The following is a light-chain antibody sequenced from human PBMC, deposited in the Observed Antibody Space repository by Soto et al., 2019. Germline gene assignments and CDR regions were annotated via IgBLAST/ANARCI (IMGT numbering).Light chain of an antibody. Sequence: ILTHSPGTVSFSPGERATLSFRASQSVRSERLAWYQQKRGQAPTLLIFDASSRASGTPERFSGSGSGTDFTLTISRLEPEDFAVYYCQAYDGAPPIPFGLGTRLEIK. CDR3: QAYDGAPPIP. CDR1: QSVRSER. J-gene: IGKJ5*01. V-gene: IGKV3-20*01. CDR2: DAS.